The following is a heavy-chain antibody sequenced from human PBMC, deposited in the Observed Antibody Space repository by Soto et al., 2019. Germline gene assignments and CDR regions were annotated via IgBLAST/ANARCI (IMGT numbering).Heavy chain of an antibody. CDR1: GFSFSSYG. CDR3: AKVPTRECSGGSCWDDAFDI. Sequence: PGGSLRLSCAASGFSFSSYGMHWVRQAPGKGLEWVAVISYDGSNKYYADSVKGRFTISRDNSKNTLYLQMNSLRAEDTAVYYCAKVPTRECSGGSCWDDAFDIWGQGTMVTVSS. V-gene: IGHV3-30*18. CDR2: ISYDGSNK. J-gene: IGHJ3*02. D-gene: IGHD2-15*01.